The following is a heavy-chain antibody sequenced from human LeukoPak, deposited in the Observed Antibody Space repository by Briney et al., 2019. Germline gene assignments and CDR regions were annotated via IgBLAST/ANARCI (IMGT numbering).Heavy chain of an antibody. CDR2: ISSNGGGT. CDR1: GFTFSSYA. Sequence: GGSLRLSCAASGFTFSSYAMHWVRQAPGKGLEYVSAISSNGGGTYYANSVKGRFTISRDNSKNTLYLQMGSLRAEDMAVYYCARSPGEVVNPEYAFDIWGQGTMVTVSS. J-gene: IGHJ3*02. V-gene: IGHV3-64*01. CDR3: ARSPGEVVNPEYAFDI. D-gene: IGHD3-10*01.